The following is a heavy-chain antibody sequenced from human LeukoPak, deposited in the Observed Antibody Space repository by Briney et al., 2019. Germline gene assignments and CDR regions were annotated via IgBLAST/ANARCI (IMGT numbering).Heavy chain of an antibody. V-gene: IGHV3-43*01. J-gene: IGHJ6*03. Sequence: GGSLRLSCAASGFTFDDYTMHWVRQAPGKGLEWVPLISWDGGSTYYADSVKGRFTISRDNSKNSLYLQMNSLRTEDTALYYCAKDSLTSVVGYMDVWGKGTTVTVSS. CDR1: GFTFDDYT. CDR2: ISWDGGST. CDR3: AKDSLTSVVGYMDV. D-gene: IGHD5/OR15-5a*01.